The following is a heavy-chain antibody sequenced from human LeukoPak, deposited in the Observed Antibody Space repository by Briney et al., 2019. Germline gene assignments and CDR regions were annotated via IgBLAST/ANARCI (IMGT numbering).Heavy chain of an antibody. J-gene: IGHJ4*02. CDR2: MNPNSGNT. Sequence: ASVKVSCKASGYTFTSYDINWGRQATGQGLEWMGWMNPNSGNTGYAQKFQGRVTMTRSTSMSTAYMELSSLRSEDTAVYYCARRIRGARERSSMTIDYWGQGTLVTVSS. V-gene: IGHV1-8*01. CDR3: ARRIRGARERSSMTIDY. D-gene: IGHD1-26*01. CDR1: GYTFTSYD.